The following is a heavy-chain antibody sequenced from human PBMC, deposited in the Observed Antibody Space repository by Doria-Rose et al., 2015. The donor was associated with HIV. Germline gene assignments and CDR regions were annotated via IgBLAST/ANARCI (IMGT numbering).Heavy chain of an antibody. Sequence: PGLVKPSQTLSLNCTVSGGSISSSGFYWNWIRHLPGKGLEWIGYIYYSGSAYYNPSLKSRLTISVDTSKNQFSLALRSVTAADTAVYYCARGGGYDPGLYWGQGNLVTVSS. CDR1: GGSISSSGFY. CDR2: IYYSGSA. J-gene: IGHJ4*02. V-gene: IGHV4-31*03. CDR3: ARGGGYDPGLY. D-gene: IGHD5-12*01.